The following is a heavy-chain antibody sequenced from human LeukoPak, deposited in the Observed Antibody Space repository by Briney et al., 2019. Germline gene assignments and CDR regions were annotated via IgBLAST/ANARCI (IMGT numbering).Heavy chain of an antibody. Sequence: GGSLRLSCAASGFTFSSYGMHWVRQAPGKGLEWVAVISYDGSNKYYADSVKGRFTISRDNSKNTLYLQMNSLRAEDMAVYYCAKGRGTEWFGELFSGMDVWGQGTTVTVSS. V-gene: IGHV3-30*18. CDR1: GFTFSSYG. J-gene: IGHJ6*02. D-gene: IGHD3-10*01. CDR2: ISYDGSNK. CDR3: AKGRGTEWFGELFSGMDV.